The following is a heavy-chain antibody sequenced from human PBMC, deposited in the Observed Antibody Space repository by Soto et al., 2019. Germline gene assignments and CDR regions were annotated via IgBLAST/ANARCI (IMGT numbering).Heavy chain of an antibody. CDR2: LHSDVST. D-gene: IGHD2-15*01. CDR3: ARELGGSWYNWFDP. J-gene: IGHJ5*02. CDR1: GFTVSSNS. V-gene: IGHV3-53*01. Sequence: EMQLVQSGGGLIQPGGSLRLSCTVSGFTVSSNSITWVRQAPGQGLEWVSVLHSDVSTYYVDSVKGRFVISRDNSKNTVYLQMNSLRAEDTAIYYCARELGGSWYNWFDPWGQGTLVTVSS.